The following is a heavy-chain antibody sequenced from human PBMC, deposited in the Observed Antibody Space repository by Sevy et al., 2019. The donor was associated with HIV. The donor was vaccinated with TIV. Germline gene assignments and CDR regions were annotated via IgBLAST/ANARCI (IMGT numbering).Heavy chain of an antibody. Sequence: SDTLSLTCSVSGGSISSHYWSWIRQPAGEGLEWIGRIDTGGGTNYNPSLKTRVTMSIDTSKNQFSLRLRSVTAADTAVYYCARYNFWSGHYDYFDYWGPGALVTVSS. J-gene: IGHJ4*02. D-gene: IGHD3-3*01. CDR1: GGSISSHY. CDR2: IDTGGGT. CDR3: ARYNFWSGHYDYFDY. V-gene: IGHV4-4*07.